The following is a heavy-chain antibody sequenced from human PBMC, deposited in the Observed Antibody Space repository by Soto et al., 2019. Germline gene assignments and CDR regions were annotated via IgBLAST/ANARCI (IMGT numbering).Heavy chain of an antibody. D-gene: IGHD6-25*01. J-gene: IGHJ4*02. CDR2: IRGSGTNT. CDR1: GFTFSNYV. V-gene: IGHV3-23*04. Sequence: EVQVVDSGGGSVQPGGSLRLSCVASGFTFSNYVMNWARQAPTKGLEWVSSIRGSGTNTYYADSVKGRFTISRDNYKNTLFLQMDSLRAEDTAVYFCAKAANKAPYFDYWGQGTLVSVSS. CDR3: AKAANKAPYFDY.